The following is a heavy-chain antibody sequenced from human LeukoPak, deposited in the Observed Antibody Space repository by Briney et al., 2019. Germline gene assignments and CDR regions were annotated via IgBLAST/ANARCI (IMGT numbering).Heavy chain of an antibody. Sequence: PGGSLRLSCVATRFTFSSYHMHWVRQAPGTGLEWVSCISSGSTSIYYADSVKGRFTISRDHAENSLLLQMNNLRAEYTAVYYCAKKQDYGDNHWYFVLGGRGTLITVP. CDR1: RFTFSSYH. D-gene: IGHD4-17*01. V-gene: IGHV3-48*01. CDR2: ISSGSTSI. CDR3: AKKQDYGDNHWYFVL. J-gene: IGHJ2*01.